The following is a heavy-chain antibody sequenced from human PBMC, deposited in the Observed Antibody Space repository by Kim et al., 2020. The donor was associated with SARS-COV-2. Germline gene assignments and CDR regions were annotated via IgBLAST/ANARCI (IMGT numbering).Heavy chain of an antibody. Sequence: GGSLRLSCAGSGFTFSSYGMSWVRQAPGKGLEWVSAISHTGDITDYADSMKGRFTISRDNSKNTLYLQMNSLRADDTALYYCAIRGSNYGAYNYWGQGTLATVPA. J-gene: IGHJ4*02. CDR2: ISHTGDIT. V-gene: IGHV3-23*01. CDR3: AIRGSNYGAYNY. CDR1: GFTFSSYG. D-gene: IGHD4-17*01.